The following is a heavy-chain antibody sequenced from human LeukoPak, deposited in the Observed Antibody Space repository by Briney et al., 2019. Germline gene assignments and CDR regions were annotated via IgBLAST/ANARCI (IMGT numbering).Heavy chain of an antibody. CDR1: GFTFSDYY. CDR3: AREYYYDSSGGPFDY. J-gene: IGHJ4*02. CDR2: ISSSGSTI. Sequence: GGSLRLSCAASGFTFSDYYMSWIRRAPGKGLEWVSYISSSGSTIYYADSVKGRFTISRDNAKNSLYLQMNSLRAEDTAVYYCAREYYYDSSGGPFDYWGQGTLVTVSS. V-gene: IGHV3-11*01. D-gene: IGHD3-22*01.